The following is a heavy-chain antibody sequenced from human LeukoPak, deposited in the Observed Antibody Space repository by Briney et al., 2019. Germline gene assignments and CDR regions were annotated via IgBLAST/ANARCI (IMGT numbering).Heavy chain of an antibody. D-gene: IGHD3-10*01. CDR2: TYYRPGWYN. CDR1: GXSVSSNSSA. Sequence: KPSQTLSLTCAISGXSVSSNSSAWGWIRQSPSRGLEWLGRTYYRPGWYNDYAVSVESRLTINPDTSKNQVSLQLTSVTAADTAVYYCASAQGVRRFDYWGQGTLVTVSS. J-gene: IGHJ4*02. V-gene: IGHV6-1*01. CDR3: ASAQGVRRFDY.